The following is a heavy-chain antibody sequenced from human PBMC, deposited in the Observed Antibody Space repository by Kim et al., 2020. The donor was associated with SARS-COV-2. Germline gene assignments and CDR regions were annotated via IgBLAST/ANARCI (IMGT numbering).Heavy chain of an antibody. CDR2: INHSGST. Sequence: SETLSLTCAVYGGSFSGYYWSWIRQPPGKGLEWIGEINHSGSTNYNPSLKSRVTISVDTSKNQFSLKLSSVTAADTAVYYCARGRYDSSGTNYYYGMDV. V-gene: IGHV4-34*01. CDR1: GGSFSGYY. CDR3: ARGRYDSSGTNYYYGMDV. J-gene: IGHJ6*01. D-gene: IGHD3-22*01.